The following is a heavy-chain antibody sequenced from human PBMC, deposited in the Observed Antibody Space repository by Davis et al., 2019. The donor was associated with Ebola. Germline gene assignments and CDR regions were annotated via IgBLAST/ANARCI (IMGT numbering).Heavy chain of an antibody. V-gene: IGHV3-23*01. D-gene: IGHD3-10*01. CDR1: GFTFSSYA. J-gene: IGHJ6*03. Sequence: PEGSLRFSCAASGFTFSSYAMSWVRQAPGKGLEWVSAISGSGGSTYYADSVKGRFTISRDNSKNTLYLQMNSLRAEDTAVYYCATGGSGAKYYYYMDVWGKGTTVTVSS. CDR3: ATGGSGAKYYYYMDV. CDR2: ISGSGGST.